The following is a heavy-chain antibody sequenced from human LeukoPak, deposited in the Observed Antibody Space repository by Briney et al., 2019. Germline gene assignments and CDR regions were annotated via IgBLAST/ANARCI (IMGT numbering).Heavy chain of an antibody. CDR1: GFTFSNAW. Sequence: GGSLRLSCAASGFTFSNAWMSWVRQAPGKGLEWVGRIKSKTDGWTTDYAAPVKGRFAISRDDSKNTLYLQMNSLKTEDTAVYYCTRSWGGTITSPGYWGQGTLVTVSS. D-gene: IGHD1-14*01. V-gene: IGHV3-15*01. J-gene: IGHJ4*02. CDR2: IKSKTDGWTT. CDR3: TRSWGGTITSPGY.